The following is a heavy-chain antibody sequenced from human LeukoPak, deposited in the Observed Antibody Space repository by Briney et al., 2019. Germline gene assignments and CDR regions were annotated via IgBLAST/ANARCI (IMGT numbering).Heavy chain of an antibody. V-gene: IGHV3-48*03. Sequence: GGSLRLSCAASGFTFSSYEMNWVRRAPGKGLEWVSYISSSGSTIYYADSVKGRFTISRDNAKNSLYLQMNSLRAEDTAVYYCARSAYCTNGVCYLVTDVWGQGTTVTVSS. CDR1: GFTFSSYE. CDR3: ARSAYCTNGVCYLVTDV. CDR2: ISSSGSTI. D-gene: IGHD2-8*01. J-gene: IGHJ6*02.